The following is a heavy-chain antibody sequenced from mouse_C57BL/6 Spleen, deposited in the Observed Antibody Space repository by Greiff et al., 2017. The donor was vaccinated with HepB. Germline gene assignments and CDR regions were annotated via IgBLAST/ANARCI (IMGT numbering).Heavy chain of an antibody. Sequence: EVQLVESGPGLVKPSQSLSLTCSVTGYSITSGYYWNWIRQFPGNKLEWMGYISYDGSNNYNPSLKNRISITRDTSKNQVFLKLNSVTTEDTATYYCARDDGAWFAYWGQGTLVTVSA. V-gene: IGHV3-6*01. CDR3: ARDDGAWFAY. CDR2: ISYDGSN. D-gene: IGHD2-3*01. CDR1: GYSITSGYY. J-gene: IGHJ3*01.